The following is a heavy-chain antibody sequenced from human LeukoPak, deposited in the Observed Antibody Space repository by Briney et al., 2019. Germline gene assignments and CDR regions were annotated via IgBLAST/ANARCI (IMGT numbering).Heavy chain of an antibody. CDR3: ARDGGDYYDSSGYPFHH. V-gene: IGHV3-30-3*01. D-gene: IGHD3-22*01. CDR1: GFTFSNYA. J-gene: IGHJ1*01. CDR2: ISYDGSIK. Sequence: GGSLRLSCAASGFTFSNYAMHWIRQAPGKGLEWVAVISYDGSIKYYADSVKGRFTISRDNAKKSLYLQMNSLRAGDTAVYYCARDGGDYYDSSGYPFHHWGQGTLVTVSS.